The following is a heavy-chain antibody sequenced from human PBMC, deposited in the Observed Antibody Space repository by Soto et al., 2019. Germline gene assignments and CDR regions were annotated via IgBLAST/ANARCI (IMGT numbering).Heavy chain of an antibody. CDR3: AKDRYSSGWYEPTSFDY. V-gene: IGHV3-23*01. D-gene: IGHD6-19*01. Sequence: EVQLLESGGGLVQPGGSLRLSCAASGFTFSSHAMTWVRQAPGKGLEWVSAISDSGGTTYYADSVKGRFTISRDNSKIPLYLQMNSLRAEDTAVYYCAKDRYSSGWYEPTSFDYWGQGTLVTVSS. CDR1: GFTFSSHA. CDR2: ISDSGGTT. J-gene: IGHJ4*02.